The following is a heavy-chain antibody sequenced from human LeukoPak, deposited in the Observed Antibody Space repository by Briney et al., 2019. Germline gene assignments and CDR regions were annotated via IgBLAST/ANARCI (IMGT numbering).Heavy chain of an antibody. D-gene: IGHD2-8*01. V-gene: IGHV1-3*03. CDR3: ARGGAYCTNGVCEYNWFDP. Sequence: GASVKVSCKASGYTFTSYAMHWVRQAPGQRLEWMGWISAGNGNTKYSQEFQGRVTITRDTSASTAYMELSSLRSEDMAVYYCARGGAYCTNGVCEYNWFDPWGQGTLVTVSS. CDR2: ISAGNGNT. J-gene: IGHJ5*02. CDR1: GYTFTSYA.